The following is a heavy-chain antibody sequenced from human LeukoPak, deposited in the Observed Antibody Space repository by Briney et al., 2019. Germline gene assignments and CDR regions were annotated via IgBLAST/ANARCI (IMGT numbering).Heavy chain of an antibody. CDR2: IHYSGST. D-gene: IGHD3-3*01. J-gene: IGHJ4*01. V-gene: IGHV4-59*01. Sequence: SETLSLTCTVSGASISSYYWSWVRQPPGKGREWRGYIHYSGSTNYKPSLKSRVTISVATSKNQFSLKLSSVTAADTAVYYCASYSNDFWSGQHYFDFWGQEAWSPSPQ. CDR3: ASYSNDFWSGQHYFDF. CDR1: GASISSYY.